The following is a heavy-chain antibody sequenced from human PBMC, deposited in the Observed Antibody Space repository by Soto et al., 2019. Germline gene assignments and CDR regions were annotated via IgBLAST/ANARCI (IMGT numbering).Heavy chain of an antibody. Sequence: GGSLRLSCAASGFTFSSYAMSWVRQAPGKGLEWVSAISGSGGSTYYADSVKGRFTISRDNSKNTLYLQMNSLRAEDTAVYYCAKDGGYCSGGSCPPGDWFDPWGQGTLVTVSS. CDR1: GFTFSSYA. V-gene: IGHV3-23*01. D-gene: IGHD2-15*01. CDR2: ISGSGGST. J-gene: IGHJ5*02. CDR3: AKDGGYCSGGSCPPGDWFDP.